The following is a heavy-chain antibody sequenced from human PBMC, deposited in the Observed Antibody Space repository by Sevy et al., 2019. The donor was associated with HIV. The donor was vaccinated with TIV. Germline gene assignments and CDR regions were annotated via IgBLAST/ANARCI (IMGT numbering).Heavy chain of an antibody. V-gene: IGHV3-49*03. CDR3: TRNPRNGNYLRDWFDP. J-gene: IGHJ5*02. Sequence: GGSLRLSCTASGFTFGDYAMSWFRQAPGKGLEWVGFIRSKAYGGTPEYAASVKGRFTISRDDSESIAYLQMNSLKSEDTAVYYCTRNPRNGNYLRDWFDPWGQGTLVTISS. D-gene: IGHD1-26*01. CDR1: GFTFGDYA. CDR2: IRSKAYGGTP.